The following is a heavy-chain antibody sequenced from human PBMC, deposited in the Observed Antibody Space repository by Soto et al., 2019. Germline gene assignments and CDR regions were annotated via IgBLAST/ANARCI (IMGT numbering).Heavy chain of an antibody. CDR2: IWYDGSNK. CDR1: GFTFSSYG. Sequence: GGSLRLSCAASGFTFSSYGMHWVRQAPGKGLEWVAVIWYDGSNKYYADSVKGRFTISRDNSKNTLYLQMNSLRAEDTAVYYCARDRGQSGLDYWGQGTLVTVSS. J-gene: IGHJ4*02. CDR3: ARDRGQSGLDY. V-gene: IGHV3-33*01. D-gene: IGHD3-10*01.